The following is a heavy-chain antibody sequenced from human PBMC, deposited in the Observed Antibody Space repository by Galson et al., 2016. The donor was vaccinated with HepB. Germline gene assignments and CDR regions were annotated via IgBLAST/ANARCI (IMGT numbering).Heavy chain of an antibody. CDR3: AGGLVQYYYHSGSRKGDYYYGLDV. Sequence: ETLSLTCSVSGASINSYYGSWIRQSPGKGLEWIGCVTRSGSTNYNPSLKSRVTISVDTSKNQFSLKLSSVTAADTAVYYCAGGLVQYYYHSGSRKGDYYYGLDVWGQGTTVTVSS. D-gene: IGHD3-10*01. CDR1: GASINSYY. V-gene: IGHV4-59*01. J-gene: IGHJ6*02. CDR2: VTRSGST.